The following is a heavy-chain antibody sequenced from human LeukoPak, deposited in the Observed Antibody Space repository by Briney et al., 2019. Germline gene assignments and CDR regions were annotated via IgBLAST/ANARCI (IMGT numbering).Heavy chain of an antibody. CDR1: GGSISSYY. J-gene: IGHJ3*02. Sequence: SETLSLTCTVSGGSISSYYWSWIRQPPGKGLEWIGYIYNSGSTNYNPSLKGRVTISVDTSKNQFSLKLSSVTAVDTAVYYCARVLHAFDIWGQGTMVTVSS. CDR2: IYNSGST. V-gene: IGHV4-59*12. CDR3: ARVLHAFDI.